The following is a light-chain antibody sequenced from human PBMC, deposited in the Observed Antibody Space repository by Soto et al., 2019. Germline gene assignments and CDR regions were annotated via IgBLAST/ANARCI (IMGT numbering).Light chain of an antibody. V-gene: IGKV4-1*01. CDR2: WGS. Sequence: DIVMTQSPDSLAVSLGERATFNCNSSQTILHNSNKKNYLAWYHQKPGQSPKLLLYWGSTRESGVPDRFSGSGSGTVFTLTISSLQAEDVAVYYCQQYYSPPLTFGGGTKVDIK. CDR3: QQYYSPPLT. CDR1: QTILHNSNKKNY. J-gene: IGKJ4*01.